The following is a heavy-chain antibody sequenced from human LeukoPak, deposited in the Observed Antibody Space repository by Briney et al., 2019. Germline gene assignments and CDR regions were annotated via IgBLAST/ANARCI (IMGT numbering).Heavy chain of an antibody. J-gene: IGHJ4*02. CDR3: ARAVLVYYYDSSGYSY. V-gene: IGHV3-7*01. CDR1: GFTFSSYW. D-gene: IGHD3-22*01. CDR2: IKQDGSEK. Sequence: GGSLRLSCAASGFTFSSYWMSWVRQAPGKGLEWGANIKQDGSEKYYVDSGKGRFTISRDNAKNSLYLQMNSLRAEDTAVYYCARAVLVYYYDSSGYSYWGQGTLVTVSS.